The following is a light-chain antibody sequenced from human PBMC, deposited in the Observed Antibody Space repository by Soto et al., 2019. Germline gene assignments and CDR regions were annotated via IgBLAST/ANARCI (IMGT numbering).Light chain of an antibody. V-gene: IGKV3-20*01. Sequence: EIVLTQTPATLSLSPRQRASLSCMASQSVRSDYFAWYQQKPGQAPRVIIFGVSTRATGVPDRFSGSGSGTDFTLTISRLEPEDFALYYCQQYGNSPLTFGGGTKVDI. CDR3: QQYGNSPLT. CDR1: QSVRSDY. J-gene: IGKJ4*01. CDR2: GVS.